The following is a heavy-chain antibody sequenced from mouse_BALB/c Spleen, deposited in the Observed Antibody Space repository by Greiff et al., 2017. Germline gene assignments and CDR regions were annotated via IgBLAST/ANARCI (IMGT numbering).Heavy chain of an antibody. CDR3: ARDDGYYLYAMDY. D-gene: IGHD2-3*01. J-gene: IGHJ4*01. Sequence: QVHVKQSGPGLVAPSQSLSITCTVSGFSLTSYGVHWVRQPPGKGLEWLGVIWAGGSTNYNSALMSRLSISKDNSKSQVFLKMNSLQTDDTAMYYCARDDGYYLYAMDYWGQGTSVTVSS. CDR2: IWAGGST. V-gene: IGHV2-9*02. CDR1: GFSLTSYG.